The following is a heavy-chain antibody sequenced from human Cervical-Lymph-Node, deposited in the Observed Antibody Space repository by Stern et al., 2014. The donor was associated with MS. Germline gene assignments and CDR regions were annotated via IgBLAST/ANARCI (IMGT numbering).Heavy chain of an antibody. V-gene: IGHV1-69*01. CDR1: GGTFSTFA. D-gene: IGHD1-26*01. Sequence: QLVESGAEVKKPGSSVKVSCKASGGTFSTFAFNWVRQAPGEGLEWMAGIIPMFGSPKYAQKFQGRVTITADESTSTAYMELSSLRSADTAVYYCATVESSASSRSVWGQGTTVTVSS. CDR2: IIPMFGSP. CDR3: ATVESSASSRSV. J-gene: IGHJ6*02.